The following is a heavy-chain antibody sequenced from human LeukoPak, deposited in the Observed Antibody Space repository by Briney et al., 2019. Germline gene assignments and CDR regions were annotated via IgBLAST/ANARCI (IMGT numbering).Heavy chain of an antibody. J-gene: IGHJ4*02. D-gene: IGHD3-10*02. CDR1: GYRFSPYW. CDR2: ISDGGRAT. V-gene: IGHV3-7*03. CDR3: TRENYVPDS. Sequence: GGSLRLSCVASGYRFSPYWMSWVRQTPGKGLEWVASISDGGRATYYVDSVRGRFTVSRDDARNSLFLQMNGLRADDTAVYYCTRENYVPDSWGQGTLVTVSS.